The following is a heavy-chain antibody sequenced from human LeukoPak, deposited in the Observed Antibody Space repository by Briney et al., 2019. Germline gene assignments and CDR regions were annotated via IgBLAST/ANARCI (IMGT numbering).Heavy chain of an antibody. J-gene: IGHJ4*02. CDR1: GYSISSGYY. CDR3: ARDLPGSYYADY. V-gene: IGHV4-38-2*02. D-gene: IGHD1-26*01. CDR2: IYHSGST. Sequence: SETLSLTCTVSGYSISSGYYWGWIRPPPGKGLEWIGSIYHSGSTYYKPSLKSRVTISVDTSKNQFSLKLSSVTAADTAVYYCARDLPGSYYADYWGQGTLVTVSS.